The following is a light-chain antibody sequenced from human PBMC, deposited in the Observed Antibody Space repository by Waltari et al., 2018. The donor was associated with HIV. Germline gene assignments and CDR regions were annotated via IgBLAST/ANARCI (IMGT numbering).Light chain of an antibody. CDR3: TSYTTINTYV. V-gene: IGLV2-14*03. Sequence: QSALTQPASVSGSPGQSLTISCTGTSRDVGGYTHFSWYQQHPAKAPKVIIYNDRNRPSGVSNRFSGSKSGNTASLTISGLQAEDEADYYCTSYTTINTYVFGTGTKVTVL. J-gene: IGLJ1*01. CDR2: NDR. CDR1: SRDVGGYTH.